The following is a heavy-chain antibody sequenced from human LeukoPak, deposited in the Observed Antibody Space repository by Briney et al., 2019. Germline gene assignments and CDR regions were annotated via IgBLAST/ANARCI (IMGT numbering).Heavy chain of an antibody. J-gene: IGHJ6*02. D-gene: IGHD3-9*01. V-gene: IGHV3-66*01. CDR2: IYSGGST. CDR3: AGDVGYFDWLSYGMDV. Sequence: GGSLRLSCAASGFTVSSNYMSWVRQAPGKGLEWVSVIYSGGSTYYADSVKGRFTISRDNSKNTLYLQMNSLRAEDTAVYYCAGDVGYFDWLSYGMDVWGQGTTVAVSS. CDR1: GFTVSSNY.